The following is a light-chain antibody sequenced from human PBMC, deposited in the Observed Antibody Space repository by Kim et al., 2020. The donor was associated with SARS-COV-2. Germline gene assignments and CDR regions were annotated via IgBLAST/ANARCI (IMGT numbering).Light chain of an antibody. CDR1: QTISTF. CDR2: AAS. Sequence: DIQMTQSPSSLSASVGDRVTITCRASQTISTFLNWYQQKPGKAPKLLIYAASALQSGVPPRFGGSGSGTDFTLTISSLQPEDFATYYCQQSYSTPRTFGQGTKVDIK. CDR3: QQSYSTPRT. V-gene: IGKV1-39*01. J-gene: IGKJ1*01.